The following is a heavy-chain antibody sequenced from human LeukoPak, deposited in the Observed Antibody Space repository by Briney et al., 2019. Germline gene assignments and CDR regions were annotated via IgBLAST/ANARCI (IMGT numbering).Heavy chain of an antibody. CDR1: GYTFTSYD. V-gene: IGHV1-8*01. Sequence: ASVKVSCKASGYTFTSYDINWVRQAPGQGPEWIGWMNPNSGTTGYAQKFQGRVTMTRDTSISTAYMDLSSLRSEDTAVHYCARAPRNWGFDYWGQGTLVTVSS. CDR3: ARAPRNWGFDY. D-gene: IGHD7-27*01. CDR2: MNPNSGTT. J-gene: IGHJ4*02.